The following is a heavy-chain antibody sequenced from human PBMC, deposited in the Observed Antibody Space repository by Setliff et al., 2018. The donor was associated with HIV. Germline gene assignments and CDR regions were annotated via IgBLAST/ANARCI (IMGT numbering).Heavy chain of an antibody. CDR1: GGSFNTRRTK. CDR3: ARGFEGYCSGASCHWFDS. V-gene: IGHV4-61*05. J-gene: IGHJ5*01. D-gene: IGHD2-15*01. Sequence: PSETLSLTCRVSGGSFNTRRTKWGWIRQSPGKGLEWIGEISHSGRTNYNPSLKTRLIISRDTSKNQFSLRLSSATVADTAIYYCARGFEGYCSGASCHWFDSWGQGTQVTVSS. CDR2: ISHSGRT.